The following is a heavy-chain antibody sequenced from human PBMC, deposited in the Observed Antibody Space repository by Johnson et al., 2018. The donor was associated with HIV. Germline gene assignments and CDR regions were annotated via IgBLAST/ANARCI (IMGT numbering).Heavy chain of an antibody. D-gene: IGHD6-19*01. V-gene: IGHV3-15*01. CDR3: TTASRGGWI. CDR2: IKSKTGGGTT. CDR1: GFTFSNAW. Sequence: VQLVESGGGLVKPGGSLRLSCAASGFTFSNAWMSWVRQAPGKGLEWVGRIKSKTGGGTTDYAAPVKGRFAISREDSKNTLYLQMNSLKTEDTAVYYCTTASRGGWIWGQGTMVTVSS. J-gene: IGHJ3*02.